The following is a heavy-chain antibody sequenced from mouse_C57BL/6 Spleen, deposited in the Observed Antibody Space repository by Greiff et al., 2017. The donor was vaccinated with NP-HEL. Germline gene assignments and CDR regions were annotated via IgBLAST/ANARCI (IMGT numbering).Heavy chain of an antibody. CDR3: ARTPTVVAPLD. Sequence: EVHLVESGGGLVKPGGSLKLSCAASGFTFSDYGMHWVRQAPEKGLEWVAYISSGSSTIYYADTVKGRFTISRDNAKNTLFLQMTSLRSEDTAMYYCARTPTVVAPLDWGTGTTVTVSS. J-gene: IGHJ1*03. CDR1: GFTFSDYG. V-gene: IGHV5-17*01. D-gene: IGHD1-1*01. CDR2: ISSGSSTI.